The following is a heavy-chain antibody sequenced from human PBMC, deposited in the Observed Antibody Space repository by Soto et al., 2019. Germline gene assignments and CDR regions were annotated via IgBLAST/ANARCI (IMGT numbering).Heavy chain of an antibody. J-gene: IGHJ4*02. D-gene: IGHD2-15*01. Sequence: QVQLVQSGAEVKKPGASVNISCKASGYTFSGSGIHWVRQAPGQRLERMGWINAGNGNKRYSEKFQRRVSITRDTSASTAYTELSSLRSEDAAVYYCSRASRGYCSGGSCYSFDYWGQGTLVTVSS. CDR3: SRASRGYCSGGSCYSFDY. CDR1: GYTFSGSG. V-gene: IGHV1-3*01. CDR2: INAGNGNK.